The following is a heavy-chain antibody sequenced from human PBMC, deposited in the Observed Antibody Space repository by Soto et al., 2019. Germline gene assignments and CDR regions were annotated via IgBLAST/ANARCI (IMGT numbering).Heavy chain of an antibody. V-gene: IGHV4-4*02. J-gene: IGHJ4*02. CDR1: GGSISSSNW. D-gene: IGHD3-10*01. CDR2: IYHSGST. Sequence: QVQLQESGPGLVKPTVTLSLTCAVSGGSISSSNWWSWVRQPPGKGLEWIGEIYHSGSTNYNPSLNSRATISVDKSKNQVCLKLSSVAAADTAVFYCARWFGEGYDYWGQGTLVTVSS. CDR3: ARWFGEGYDY.